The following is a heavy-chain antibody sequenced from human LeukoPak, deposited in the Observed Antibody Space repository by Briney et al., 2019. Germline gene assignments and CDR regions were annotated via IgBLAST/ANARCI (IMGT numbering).Heavy chain of an antibody. J-gene: IGHJ4*02. CDR2: ISFDGTNK. V-gene: IGHV3-30-3*01. CDR1: GFTFNIYA. Sequence: GGSLRLSCAASGFTFNIYAIHWVRQAPGKGLEWVAFISFDGTNKFYADSVKGRFTISRDNSQNTLYLQMNSLGAEDTAVYYCAKDLPAVFDYWGQGTLVTVSS. CDR3: AKDLPAVFDY.